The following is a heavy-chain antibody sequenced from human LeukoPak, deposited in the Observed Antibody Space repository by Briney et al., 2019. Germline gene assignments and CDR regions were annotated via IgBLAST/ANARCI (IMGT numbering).Heavy chain of an antibody. V-gene: IGHV1-46*01. CDR2: ISPSGCST. CDR3: ARDPGYDSSGYYHNWFDP. Sequence: ASVKVSCKAFGYTVTSNYMHWGRQAPGQGREWMGGISPSGCSTTYAQKFQGRVTLTRDMSTSTDYLELSSLRSEDTAVYYCARDPGYDSSGYYHNWFDPWGQGTLVTVSS. CDR1: GYTVTSNY. J-gene: IGHJ5*02. D-gene: IGHD3-22*01.